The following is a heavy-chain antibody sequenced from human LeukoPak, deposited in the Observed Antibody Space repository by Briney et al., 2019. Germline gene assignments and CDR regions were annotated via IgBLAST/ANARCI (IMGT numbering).Heavy chain of an antibody. D-gene: IGHD2-15*01. CDR1: GYTFTSYY. Sequence: ASVKVSCKASGYTFTSYYMHWVRQAPGQGLEWMGIFNPSGGSTSYAQKFQGRVTMTRDTSTSTVYMELSSLRSEDTAVYYCARDRRRIKKGDGVVVVAAIFDYWGQGTLVTVSS. V-gene: IGHV1-46*01. CDR3: ARDRRRIKKGDGVVVVAAIFDY. CDR2: FNPSGGST. J-gene: IGHJ4*02.